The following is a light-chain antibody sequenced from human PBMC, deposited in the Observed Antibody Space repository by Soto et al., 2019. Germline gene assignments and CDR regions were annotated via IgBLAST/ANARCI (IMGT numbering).Light chain of an antibody. J-gene: IGLJ1*01. CDR1: SSDVGGYNY. V-gene: IGLV2-14*03. CDR3: SSYTSSSTLSTYV. Sequence: QSALTQPASVSGSPGQSITISCTGTSSDVGGYNYVSWYQHHPGKAPKLMIYDVSNRPSGVSNRFSGSKSVNTASLIISGLQAEDEADYYCSSYTSSSTLSTYVFGTGTKLTVL. CDR2: DVS.